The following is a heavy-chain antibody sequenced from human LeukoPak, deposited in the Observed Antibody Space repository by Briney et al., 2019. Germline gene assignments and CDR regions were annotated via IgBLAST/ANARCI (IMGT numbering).Heavy chain of an antibody. CDR3: ARGFPRLRGLQPNWFTP. Sequence: ASVKVSCKASGYTFTSYDINWVRQATGQGLEWMGWMNPNSGNIGYAQKFQGRVTMTRNTSISTAYMELSSLRSEDTAVYYCARGFPRLRGLQPNWFTPGGQGTLVTVSS. J-gene: IGHJ5*02. CDR2: MNPNSGNI. V-gene: IGHV1-8*01. CDR1: GYTFTSYD. D-gene: IGHD4-4*01.